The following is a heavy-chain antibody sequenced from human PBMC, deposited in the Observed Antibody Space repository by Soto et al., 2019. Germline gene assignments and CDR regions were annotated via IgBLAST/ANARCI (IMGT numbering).Heavy chain of an antibody. J-gene: IGHJ6*02. V-gene: IGHV3-13*01. CDR2: IGTAGDT. Sequence: GGSLRLSCAASGFTFSSYDMHWVRQATGKGLEWVSAIGTAGDTYYPGSVKGRFTISRENAKNFLYLQMNSLRAGDTAVYYCAREYYYGSGTRAYGMDVWGQGTTVTVSS. D-gene: IGHD3-10*01. CDR3: AREYYYGSGTRAYGMDV. CDR1: GFTFSSYD.